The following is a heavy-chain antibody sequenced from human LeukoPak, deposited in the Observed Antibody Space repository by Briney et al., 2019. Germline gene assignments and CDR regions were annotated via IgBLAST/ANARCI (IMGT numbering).Heavy chain of an antibody. CDR2: IGTSGRYI. CDR3: VRCTFVLHKRCSAFDV. D-gene: IGHD1-1*01. V-gene: IGHV3-21*01. J-gene: IGHJ3*01. CDR1: GFTFSSYP. Sequence: GGSLRLSCAASGFTFSSYPLNWVRQAPGKGLEWVSSIGTSGRYIYYADSVKGRFTISRDNAKNSLYLQMNSLRAEDTAVYYCVRCTFVLHKRCSAFDVWGQGTMVTVSA.